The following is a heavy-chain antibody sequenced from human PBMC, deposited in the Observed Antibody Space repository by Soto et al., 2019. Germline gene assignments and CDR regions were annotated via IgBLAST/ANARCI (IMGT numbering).Heavy chain of an antibody. CDR3: ARDPSYYDSRGYYLDL. D-gene: IGHD3-22*01. J-gene: IGHJ4*02. V-gene: IGHV1-18*01. CDR2: ISAYNGNT. Sequence: GASVKVSCKASGYTFTSYGISWVRQAPGQGLEWMGWISAYNGNTNYAQKLQGRVTMTTDTSTSTAYMELRSLRSDDTAVYYCARDPSYYDSRGYYLDLWGQGTLVTGSA. CDR1: GYTFTSYG.